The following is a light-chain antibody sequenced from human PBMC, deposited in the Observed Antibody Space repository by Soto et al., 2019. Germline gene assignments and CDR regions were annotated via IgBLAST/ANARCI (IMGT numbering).Light chain of an antibody. CDR3: QQYYGIPFT. Sequence: DIVMTQSPDSLTVSLGERATITCKSSQSVFDSSWKRNFLAWYQQKPGQPPNLLIYWASTRESGVPDRFSGSGSETDFTLIISSLQAEDAAVYYCQQYYGIPFTFGPGTKVDIK. CDR2: WAS. CDR1: QSVFDSSWKRNF. J-gene: IGKJ3*01. V-gene: IGKV4-1*01.